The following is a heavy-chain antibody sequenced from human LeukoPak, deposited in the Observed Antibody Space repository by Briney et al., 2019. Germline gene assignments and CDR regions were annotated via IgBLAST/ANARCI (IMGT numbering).Heavy chain of an antibody. CDR3: ARDGGYCSSTSCLNWFDP. V-gene: IGHV4-59*01. CDR1: GGSISSYY. J-gene: IGHJ5*02. D-gene: IGHD2-2*01. Sequence: SETLSLTCTVSGGSISSYYWSWIRQPPGKGLEWIGYIYYSGSTNYNPSPKSRVTISVDTSKNPFSLKLSSVTAADMAVYSCARDGGYCSSTSCLNWFDPWGQGTLVTVSS. CDR2: IYYSGST.